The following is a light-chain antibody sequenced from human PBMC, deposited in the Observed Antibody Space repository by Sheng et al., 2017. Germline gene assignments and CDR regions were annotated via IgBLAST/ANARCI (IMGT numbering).Light chain of an antibody. CDR2: AAS. CDR3: QQLNSYPIT. Sequence: DIHVTQSPSFLSASVGDRVTITCRASQGISSYLDWYQQKPGKAPKLLIYAASTLQSGVPSRFSGSGSGTEFTLTISSLQPEDFATYYCQQLNSYPITFGQGTRLEI. V-gene: IGKV1-9*01. CDR1: QGISSY. J-gene: IGKJ5*01.